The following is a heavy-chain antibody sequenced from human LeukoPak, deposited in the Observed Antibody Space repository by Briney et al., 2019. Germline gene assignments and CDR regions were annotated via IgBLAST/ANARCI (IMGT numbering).Heavy chain of an antibody. V-gene: IGHV3-23*01. Sequence: GGSLTLSCAASGFTFSSYAMSWVRQAPAKGLEGVSGISGSGGSTYYADSVKGRFTISRDNSKNTLYLQMNSLRAEDTAVYYCAKHRGYSYGNYYDMHVWGQGTTVSVSS. J-gene: IGHJ6*02. CDR3: AKHRGYSYGNYYDMHV. CDR1: GFTFSSYA. D-gene: IGHD5-18*01. CDR2: ISGSGGST.